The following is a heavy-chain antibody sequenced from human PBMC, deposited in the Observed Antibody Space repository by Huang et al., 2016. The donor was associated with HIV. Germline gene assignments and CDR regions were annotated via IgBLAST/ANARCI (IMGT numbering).Heavy chain of an antibody. CDR3: ARASGRIQLPGGYFDL. CDR2: IIPLFGTT. V-gene: IGHV1-69*01. D-gene: IGHD1-1*01. CDR1: GGTFSSYA. Sequence: QVQLVQSAAEVKKPGSSVKVSCEASGGTFSSYAISWVRQAPGQGLEWMGGIIPLFGTTNYTQEFQGRVTITADESSSTAYMELRSLRSEDTAVYYCARASGRIQLPGGYFDLWGRGTLVTVSS. J-gene: IGHJ2*01.